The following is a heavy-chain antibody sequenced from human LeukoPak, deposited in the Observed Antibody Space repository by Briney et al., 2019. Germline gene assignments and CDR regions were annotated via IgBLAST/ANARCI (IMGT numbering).Heavy chain of an antibody. V-gene: IGHV3-30-3*01. CDR3: ARDTYYDFWSGYFSDKDY. CDR2: ISYDGSNK. Sequence: GGSLRLSCAASGFTFSSYAMHGVRQAPGKGLEWVAVISYDGSNKYYADSVKGRFTISRDNSKNTLYLQMNSLRAEDTAVYYCARDTYYDFWSGYFSDKDYWGQGTLVTVSS. J-gene: IGHJ4*02. D-gene: IGHD3-3*01. CDR1: GFTFSSYA.